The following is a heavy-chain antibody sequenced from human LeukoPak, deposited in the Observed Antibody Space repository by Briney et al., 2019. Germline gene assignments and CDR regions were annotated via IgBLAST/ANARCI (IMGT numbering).Heavy chain of an antibody. CDR2: ISSSSTTI. CDR3: ARNFGGVIDHDAFDI. V-gene: IGHV3-48*04. CDR1: GFTFSSYS. D-gene: IGHD3-16*02. J-gene: IGHJ3*02. Sequence: GGSLRLSCAASGFTFSSYSINWVRQAPGKRLEWVSYISSSSTTINYADSVKGRFTISRDNAKNSLYLQMNSLRAEDTAVYYCARNFGGVIDHDAFDIWGQGTMVTVSS.